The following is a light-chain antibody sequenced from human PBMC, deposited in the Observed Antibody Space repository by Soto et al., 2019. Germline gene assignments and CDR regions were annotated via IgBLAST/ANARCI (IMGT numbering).Light chain of an antibody. CDR3: QQLNSYPRT. J-gene: IGKJ1*01. V-gene: IGKV1-9*01. CDR2: AAS. Sequence: DIQLTQSPSFLSASVGARVTITCRASQGISSYLAWYQQKPGKAPKLLIYAASTLQSGVPSRFSGSGSRTEFTLTISSRQPEDFATYYCQQLNSYPRTFGQGTKVEI. CDR1: QGISSY.